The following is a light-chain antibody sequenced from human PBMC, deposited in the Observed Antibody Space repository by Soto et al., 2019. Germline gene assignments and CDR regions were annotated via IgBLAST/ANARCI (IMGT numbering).Light chain of an antibody. CDR1: QSVSSY. CDR3: QQRLNWPIT. Sequence: EIVLTQSPATLSLSPGERATLSCRASQSVSSYLAWYQHKPGQAPRLLIYDASNMATGIPARFSGSGSETDFTLTISSLEPEYFAVYYCQQRLNWPITFGQGTRLGIK. V-gene: IGKV3-11*01. J-gene: IGKJ5*01. CDR2: DAS.